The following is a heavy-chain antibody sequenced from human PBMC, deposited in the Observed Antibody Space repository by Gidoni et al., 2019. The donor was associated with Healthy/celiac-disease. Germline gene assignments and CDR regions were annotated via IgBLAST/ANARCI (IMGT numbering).Heavy chain of an antibody. D-gene: IGHD3-10*01. CDR1: GGTFSSYA. V-gene: IGHV1-69*09. Sequence: QVQLVQSWAEVKKPGSSVKVSCKASGGTFSSYAISWVRQAPGQGLEWMGRIIPILGIANYAQKVQGRVTITADKSTSTAYMELSSLRAEDTAVYYCARDHSEGRWQHEDWGQGTLVTVSS. CDR3: ARDHSEGRWQHED. J-gene: IGHJ4*02. CDR2: IIPILGIA.